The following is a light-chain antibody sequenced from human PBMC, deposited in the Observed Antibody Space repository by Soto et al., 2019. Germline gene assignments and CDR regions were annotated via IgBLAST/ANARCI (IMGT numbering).Light chain of an antibody. Sequence: EIVMTQSPATLSVSPGGRATLSCRASQSVSNNLAWYQQKPGQAPRLLIYGASTRATGIPARFSGGGSGTEFTLTISSLQSEDFAVYYCQQYNDWPPLTFSGGTKVEI. V-gene: IGKV3-15*01. CDR2: GAS. J-gene: IGKJ4*01. CDR3: QQYNDWPPLT. CDR1: QSVSNN.